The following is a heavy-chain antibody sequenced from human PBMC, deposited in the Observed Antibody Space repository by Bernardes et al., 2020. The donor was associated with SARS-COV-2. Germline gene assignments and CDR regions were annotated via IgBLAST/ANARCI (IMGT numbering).Heavy chain of an antibody. D-gene: IGHD3-9*01. CDR1: GFTFSSYS. CDR3: ARDPRPLYDILTGYQGGSWFDP. Sequence: GWSLRLSCAASGFTFSSYSMNWVRQAPGKGLEWVSSISSSSSYIYYADSVKGRFTISRDNAKNSLYLQMNSLRAEDTAVYYCARDPRPLYDILTGYQGGSWFDPWGQGTLVTVSS. V-gene: IGHV3-21*01. CDR2: ISSSSSYI. J-gene: IGHJ5*02.